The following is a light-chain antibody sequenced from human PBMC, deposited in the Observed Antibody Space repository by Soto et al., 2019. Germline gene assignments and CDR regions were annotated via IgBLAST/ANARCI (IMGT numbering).Light chain of an antibody. CDR2: DAS. CDR3: QQRSTPLT. CDR1: QSVSSY. J-gene: IGKJ4*01. V-gene: IGKV3-11*01. Sequence: EIILTQSPATLSLSPGERATLSCRASQSVSSYLAWYQHKPGQAPRLLIYDASTRATGIPARFSGSGSGTDFTLTISSLEPEDFAVYYWQQRSTPLTFGGGTKVEIK.